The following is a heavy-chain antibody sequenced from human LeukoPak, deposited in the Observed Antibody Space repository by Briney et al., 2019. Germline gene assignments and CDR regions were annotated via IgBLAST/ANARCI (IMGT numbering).Heavy chain of an antibody. J-gene: IGHJ3*02. Sequence: GGSLRLSCAASGFTFSDYYMSWIRQAPGKGLEWLSYISSSGYTIYYADSVKGRFTISRDNANNSLYLQMNSLRAEDTAVYYCARYSSSTSCYTPSDVYDIWGQGTMVTVSS. CDR1: GFTFSDYY. CDR3: ARYSSSTSCYTPSDVYDI. CDR2: ISSSGYTI. V-gene: IGHV3-11*04. D-gene: IGHD2-2*02.